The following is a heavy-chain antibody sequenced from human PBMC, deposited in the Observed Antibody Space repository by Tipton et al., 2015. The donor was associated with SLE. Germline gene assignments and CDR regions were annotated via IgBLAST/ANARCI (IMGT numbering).Heavy chain of an antibody. CDR3: ARHSGSWYFDY. CDR2: INRSGST. V-gene: IGHV4-34*01. D-gene: IGHD6-13*01. CDR1: GGSFSGYY. Sequence: LRLSCAVYGGSFSGYYWSWIRQPPGKGLEWIGEINRSGSTNYNPSLKSRVTISVDTSKNQFSLKLSSVTAADTAVYYCARHSGSWYFDYWGQGTLVTVSS. J-gene: IGHJ4*02.